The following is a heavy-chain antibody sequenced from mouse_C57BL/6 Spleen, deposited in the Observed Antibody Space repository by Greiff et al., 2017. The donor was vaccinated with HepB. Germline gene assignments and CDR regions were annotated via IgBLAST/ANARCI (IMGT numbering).Heavy chain of an antibody. CDR2: IDPSDSET. CDR1: GYTFTSYW. Sequence: QVQLKQPGAELVRPGSSVKLSCKASGYTFTSYWMHWVKQRPIQGLEWIGNIDPSDSETHYNQKFKDKATLTVDKSSSTAYMQLSSLTSEDSAVYYCARDYGSSYLFAYWGQGTLVTVSA. V-gene: IGHV1-52*01. D-gene: IGHD1-1*01. J-gene: IGHJ3*01. CDR3: ARDYGSSYLFAY.